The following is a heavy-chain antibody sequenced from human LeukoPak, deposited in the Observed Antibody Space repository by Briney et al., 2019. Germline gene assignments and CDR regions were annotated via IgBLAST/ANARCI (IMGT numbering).Heavy chain of an antibody. CDR1: GFTFSSYS. J-gene: IGHJ4*02. V-gene: IGHV3-21*01. Sequence: PGGSLRLSCAASGFTFSSYSMNWVRQAPGKGLEWVSSISSSSSYIYYADSVKGRFTISRDNAKNSLYLQMNSLRAEDTAVYYCARDRLFWYDSLDYWGQGTLVTVSS. CDR3: ARDRLFWYDSLDY. CDR2: ISSSSSYI. D-gene: IGHD3-22*01.